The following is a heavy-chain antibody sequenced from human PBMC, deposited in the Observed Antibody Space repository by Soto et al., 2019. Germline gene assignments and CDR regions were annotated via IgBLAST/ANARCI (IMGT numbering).Heavy chain of an antibody. CDR1: GYTFTNFG. CDR3: ARDYGYARDP. D-gene: IGHD5-12*01. CDR2: ISGYNGNS. V-gene: IGHV1-18*01. Sequence: QVHLVQSGAEVKKPGASVKVSCKTSGYTFTNFGISWVRQAPGKGLEWLGWISGYNGNSKYAQKFQGRVTMTTDTSTITGYLELRSLRSDASAVYYWARDYGYARDPWGQGTLVTVSS. J-gene: IGHJ5*02.